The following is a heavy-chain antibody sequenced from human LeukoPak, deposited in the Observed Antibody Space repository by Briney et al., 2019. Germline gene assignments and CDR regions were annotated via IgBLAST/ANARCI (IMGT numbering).Heavy chain of an antibody. Sequence: ASVKVSCKASGYTFTSYDINWVRQATGQGLEWMGWMNPNSGNTGYAQKFQGRVTITRNTSISTAYMELSSLRSDDTAVYYCASRKGRGDGDLDYWGQGTLVTVSS. CDR1: GYTFTSYD. CDR2: MNPNSGNT. J-gene: IGHJ4*02. D-gene: IGHD4-17*01. V-gene: IGHV1-8*03. CDR3: ASRKGRGDGDLDY.